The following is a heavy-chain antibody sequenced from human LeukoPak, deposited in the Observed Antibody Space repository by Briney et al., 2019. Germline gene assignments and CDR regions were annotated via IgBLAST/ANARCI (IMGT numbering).Heavy chain of an antibody. CDR1: GFTFSSYG. CDR3: AKVYRGSNWFDP. J-gene: IGHJ5*02. CDR2: IRYDGSNK. D-gene: IGHD1-14*01. V-gene: IGHV3-30*02. Sequence: GGSLRLSCAESGFTFSSYGMHWVRQAPGKGLEWVAFIRYDGSNKYYADSVKGRFTISRDNSKNTLYLQMNSLRAEDTAVYYCAKVYRGSNWFDPWGQGTLVTVSS.